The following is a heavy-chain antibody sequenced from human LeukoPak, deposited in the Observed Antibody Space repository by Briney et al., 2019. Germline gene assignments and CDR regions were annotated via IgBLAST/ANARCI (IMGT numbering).Heavy chain of an antibody. V-gene: IGHV3-30*04. J-gene: IGHJ4*02. D-gene: IGHD6-13*01. CDR2: ISYDGNNE. CDR1: GFTLNSYA. Sequence: GRSLRLSCAASGFTLNSYAMHWVRLAPGKGLEWVAVISYDGNNEYYADSVKGRFTISRDNSRNTLSLQMNSLRGEDTAVYYCARDLSRIAGAGLDYWGQGTLVTVSS. CDR3: ARDLSRIAGAGLDY.